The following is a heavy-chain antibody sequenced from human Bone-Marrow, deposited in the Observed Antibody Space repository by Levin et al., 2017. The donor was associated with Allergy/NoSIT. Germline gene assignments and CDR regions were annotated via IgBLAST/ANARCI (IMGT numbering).Heavy chain of an antibody. V-gene: IGHV4-59*01. CDR2: IYYSGTT. CDR1: SGSISTYY. Sequence: SETLSLTCTVSSGSISTYYWSWIRQPPGKGLEWIGFIYYSGTTNYNPSLKSRVTMSVDTSKNQFSLKLSSVTAADTAVYYCARDTSTIFGLNAAFEIWGQGTMVTVSS. CDR3: ARDTSTIFGLNAAFEI. J-gene: IGHJ3*02. D-gene: IGHD3-3*01.